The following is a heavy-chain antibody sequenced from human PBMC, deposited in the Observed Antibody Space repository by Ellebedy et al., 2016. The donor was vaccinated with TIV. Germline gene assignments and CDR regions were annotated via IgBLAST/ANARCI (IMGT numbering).Heavy chain of an antibody. Sequence: GESLKISCKGSGYSFSTFLVLWVRQRPGKGLESMGRIAPSDSYTNYSPSFQGHVTMSADTSIRTAYLEWSSLKASDTAIYYCARYSGSYGGYDYWGQGTLVTVSS. D-gene: IGHD1-26*01. CDR1: GYSFSTFL. CDR2: IAPSDSYT. CDR3: ARYSGSYGGYDY. J-gene: IGHJ4*02. V-gene: IGHV5-10-1*01.